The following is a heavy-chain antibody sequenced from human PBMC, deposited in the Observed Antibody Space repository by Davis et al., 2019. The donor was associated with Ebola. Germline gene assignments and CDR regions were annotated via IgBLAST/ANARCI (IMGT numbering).Heavy chain of an antibody. CDR1: GYIFSNYD. CDR2: VNPYSGHT. Sequence: ASVKVSCKASGYIFSNYDINWVRQASGQGLEWMGWVNPYSGHTGYVEKFKGRVTMTGDPSISTAYMELSSLTIDDTAVYYCARGYSPKCRGGVCVNDFWGQGTLVTVST. D-gene: IGHD2-21*02. J-gene: IGHJ4*02. V-gene: IGHV1-8*01. CDR3: ARGYSPKCRGGVCVNDF.